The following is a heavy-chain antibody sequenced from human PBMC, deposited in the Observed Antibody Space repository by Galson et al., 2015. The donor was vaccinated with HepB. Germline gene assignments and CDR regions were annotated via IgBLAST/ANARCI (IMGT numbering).Heavy chain of an antibody. CDR2: ISGSGGST. CDR3: AKGLLSSGWPPGY. CDR1: GFTFSSYA. J-gene: IGHJ4*02. D-gene: IGHD6-19*01. V-gene: IGHV3-23*01. Sequence: SLRLSCAASGFTFSSYAMSWVRQAPGKGLEWVSAISGSGGSTYYADSVKGRFTISRDNSKNTLYLQMNSLRAEDTAVYYCAKGLLSSGWPPGYWGQGTLVTVSS.